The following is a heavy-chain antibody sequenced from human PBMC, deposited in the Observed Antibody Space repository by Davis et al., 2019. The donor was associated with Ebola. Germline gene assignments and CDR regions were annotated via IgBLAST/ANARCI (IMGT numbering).Heavy chain of an antibody. CDR1: GYTFITYY. J-gene: IGHJ3*02. V-gene: IGHV1-46*03. CDR2: INPNDGRT. D-gene: IGHD5-12*01. CDR3: TTPGGQDSGYDVFDI. Sequence: ASVKVSCKASGYTFITYYMVWVRQAPGQGLEWMGMINPNDGRTIYAQKFQGRVTVTRDTSTTTVYMDLSSLRSEDTALYYCTTPGGQDSGYDVFDIWGQGTMVTVSS.